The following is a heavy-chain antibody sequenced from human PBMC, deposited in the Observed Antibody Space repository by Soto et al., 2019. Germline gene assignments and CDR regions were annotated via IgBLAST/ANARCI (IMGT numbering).Heavy chain of an antibody. D-gene: IGHD5-18*01. V-gene: IGHV4-30-2*01. CDR2: IYHSGST. CDR3: AREDSYGYYFDY. CDR1: GGSISSGGYS. Sequence: SSETLSLTCAVSGGSISSGGYSWSWIRQPPGKGLEWIGYIYHSGSTYYNPSLKSRVTISVDRSKNQFSLKLSSVTAADTAVYYCAREDSYGYYFDYWGRGTLVTVSS. J-gene: IGHJ4*02.